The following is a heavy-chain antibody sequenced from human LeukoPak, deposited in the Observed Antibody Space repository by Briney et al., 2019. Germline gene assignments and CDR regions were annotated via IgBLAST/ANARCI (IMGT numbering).Heavy chain of an antibody. D-gene: IGHD3-10*01. CDR3: AREVLLWFGEPKEFDY. CDR1: GGSISSSSYY. Sequence: PSETLSLTCTVSGGSISSSSYYWGWIRQPPGKGLEWIGSIYYSGSTYYNPSLKSRVTISVDTSKNQFSLKLSSVTAADTAVYYCAREVLLWFGEPKEFDYWRQGTLVTVSS. J-gene: IGHJ4*02. CDR2: IYYSGST. V-gene: IGHV4-39*07.